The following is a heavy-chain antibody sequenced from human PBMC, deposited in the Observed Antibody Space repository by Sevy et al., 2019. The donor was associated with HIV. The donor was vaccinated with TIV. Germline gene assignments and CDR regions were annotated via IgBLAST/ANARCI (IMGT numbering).Heavy chain of an antibody. D-gene: IGHD2-21*02. CDR1: GFTFSSYG. CDR3: AKDLGFGGNSGAY. CDR2: ISHDGSDK. J-gene: IGHJ4*02. V-gene: IGHV3-30*18. Sequence: GGSLRLSCAASGFTFSSYGMHWVRQAPGKGLEWLAVISHDGSDKYYGDSVKGRFSISRDNSKNTLYLQMNSLRTEDTDVYYCAKDLGFGGNSGAYWGQGTLVTVSS.